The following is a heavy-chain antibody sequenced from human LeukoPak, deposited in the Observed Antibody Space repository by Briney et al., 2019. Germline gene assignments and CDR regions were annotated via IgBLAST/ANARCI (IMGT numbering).Heavy chain of an antibody. CDR2: INHSGST. CDR3: ARGVRVADY. D-gene: IGHD6-13*01. J-gene: IGHJ4*02. Sequence: SETLSLTCAVYGGSFSSYYWSWIRQSPGRGLEWIGEINHSGSTYYNPSLKSRVTISEDTAKNQFSLKLSSVTAADAAVYYCARGVRVADYWGQGTLVTVSS. V-gene: IGHV4-34*01. CDR1: GGSFSSYY.